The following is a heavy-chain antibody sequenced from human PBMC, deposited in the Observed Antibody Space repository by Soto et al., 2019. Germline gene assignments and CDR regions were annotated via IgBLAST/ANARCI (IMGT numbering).Heavy chain of an antibody. J-gene: IGHJ3*02. Sequence: ASVKVSCKASGGTFSSYAISWVRQAPGQGLEWMGGIIPIFGTANYAQKFQGRVTITADESTSTAYMELSSLRSEDTAVYYCARDFVVTGSYDAFHIWGQGTMVTVPS. V-gene: IGHV1-69*13. CDR2: IIPIFGTA. CDR1: GGTFSSYA. D-gene: IGHD1-20*01. CDR3: ARDFVVTGSYDAFHI.